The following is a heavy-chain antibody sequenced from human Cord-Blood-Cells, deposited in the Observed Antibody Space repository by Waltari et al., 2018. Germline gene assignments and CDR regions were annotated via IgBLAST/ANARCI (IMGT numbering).Heavy chain of an antibody. J-gene: IGHJ1*01. CDR1: GDTFTGYY. CDR2: INPNSGGT. D-gene: IGHD3-22*01. V-gene: IGHV1-2*02. Sequence: QVQLVQSGAAVKKPGASVKVSCQASGDTFTGYYMHWVRQAPVQGLEWMGWINPNSGGTNYAQKFQGRVTMTRDTSISTAYMELSRLRSDDTAVYYCARGTYYYDSSGYYSGYFQHWGQGTLVTVSS. CDR3: ARGTYYYDSSGYYSGYFQH.